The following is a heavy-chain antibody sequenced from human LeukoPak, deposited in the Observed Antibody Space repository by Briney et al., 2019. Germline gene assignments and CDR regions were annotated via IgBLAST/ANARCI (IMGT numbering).Heavy chain of an antibody. CDR2: INPNSGGT. J-gene: IGHJ4*02. V-gene: IGHV1-2*02. Sequence: VASVKVSCKASGYTFTGYYLHGVRQAPGQGLEWMGWINPNSGGTNYAPKFQGRVTMTRDTSISTAYMELSSLRSADTAVYYCARGGYQVGVDYWGQGTLVTVSS. CDR1: GYTFTGYY. D-gene: IGHD3-16*01. CDR3: ARGGYQVGVDY.